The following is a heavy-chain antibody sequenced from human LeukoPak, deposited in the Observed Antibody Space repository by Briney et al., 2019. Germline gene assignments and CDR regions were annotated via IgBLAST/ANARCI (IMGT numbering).Heavy chain of an antibody. CDR2: FSAYNGNT. Sequence: GAPVKVSCKAFGYTFPSYGISWGRQAPGQGLEGMGWFSAYNGNTNYAQKLQGRVTMTTDTSTSTAYMELRSLRSDDTAVYYCAARGGATGTTQGDAFDIWGQGTMVTVSS. D-gene: IGHD1-1*01. V-gene: IGHV1-18*04. J-gene: IGHJ3*02. CDR1: GYTFPSYG. CDR3: AARGGATGTTQGDAFDI.